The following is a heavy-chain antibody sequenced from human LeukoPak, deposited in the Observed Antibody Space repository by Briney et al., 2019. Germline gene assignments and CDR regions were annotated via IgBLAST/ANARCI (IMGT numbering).Heavy chain of an antibody. CDR2: ISYSGST. Sequence: SETLSLTCAVSGGSINHYFWSWIRQPPGKGLEWSGYISYSGSTNYNPSLKSRVTISVDSSKNQFSLKLNSVTTADTAVYYCARDNYGGVTKFDPWGQGALVTVSS. D-gene: IGHD3-16*01. J-gene: IGHJ5*02. V-gene: IGHV4-59*01. CDR3: ARDNYGGVTKFDP. CDR1: GGSINHYF.